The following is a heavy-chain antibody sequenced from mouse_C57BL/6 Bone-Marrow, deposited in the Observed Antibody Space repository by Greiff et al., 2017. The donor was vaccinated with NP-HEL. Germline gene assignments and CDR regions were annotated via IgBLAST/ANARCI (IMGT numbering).Heavy chain of an antibody. D-gene: IGHD2-4*01. J-gene: IGHJ1*03. CDR3: ARQIYYDYGEDLYFDD. CDR2: IDPSDSYT. V-gene: IGHV1-69*01. CDR1: GYTFTSYW. Sequence: QVQLQQPGAELVMPGASVKLSCKASGYTFTSYWMHWVKQRPGQGLEWIGEIDPSDSYTNYNQKFKGKATLTVDKSSSTAYMQLSSLTSEDSAVYYCARQIYYDYGEDLYFDDWGTGTTVTVSS.